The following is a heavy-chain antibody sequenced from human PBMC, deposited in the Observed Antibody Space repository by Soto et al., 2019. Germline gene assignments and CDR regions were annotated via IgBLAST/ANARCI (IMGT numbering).Heavy chain of an antibody. CDR3: ASQYYDILTGYYAYYYYGMDV. CDR1: GGSISSSSYY. CDR2: IYYSGST. D-gene: IGHD3-9*01. V-gene: IGHV4-39*01. Sequence: KPSETLSLTCTVSGGSISSSSYYWGWILQPPGKGLEWIGSIYYSGSTYYNPSLKSRVTISVDTSKNQFSLKLSSVTAADTAVYYCASQYYDILTGYYAYYYYGMDVWGQGTTVTVSS. J-gene: IGHJ6*02.